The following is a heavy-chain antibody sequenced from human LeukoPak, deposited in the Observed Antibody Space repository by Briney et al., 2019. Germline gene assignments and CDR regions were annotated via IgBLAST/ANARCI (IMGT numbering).Heavy chain of an antibody. CDR1: GYTFTGYY. CDR2: INPNSGGT. V-gene: IGHV1-2*02. J-gene: IGHJ5*02. CDR3: ARDGGGIANWFDP. D-gene: IGHD6-13*01. Sequence: GASVKVSCKASGYTFTGYYMHWVRQAPGQGLEWMGWINPNSGGTNYAQKFQGRVTMTRDTSISTAYMELSRLRSDDTAVYYCARDGGGIANWFDPWGQGTLVTVSS.